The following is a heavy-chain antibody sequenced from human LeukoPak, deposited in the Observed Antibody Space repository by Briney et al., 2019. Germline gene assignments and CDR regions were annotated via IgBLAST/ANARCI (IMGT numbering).Heavy chain of an antibody. J-gene: IGHJ5*02. CDR1: GGSISSYY. CDR3: ARCLRYNWNDDRFDP. V-gene: IGHV4-59*08. Sequence: PSETLSLTCTVSGGSISSYYWSWIRQPPGKGLEWIGYIYYSGSTNYNPSLKSRVTISVDTSKNQFSLKLSSVTAADTAAYYCARCLRYNWNDDRFDPWGQGTLVTVSS. CDR2: IYYSGST. D-gene: IGHD1-20*01.